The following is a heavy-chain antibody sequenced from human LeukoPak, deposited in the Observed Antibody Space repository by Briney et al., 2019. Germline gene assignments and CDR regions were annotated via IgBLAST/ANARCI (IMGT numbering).Heavy chain of an antibody. J-gene: IGHJ4*02. CDR1: GFTFSSYG. V-gene: IGHV3-30*02. CDR3: AKPRRMTTVVLFDY. CDR2: IRYDGSNK. Sequence: GGSLRLSCAASGFTFSSYGMHWVRQAPGKGLEWVAFIRYDGSNKYYADSVKGRFTISRDNSKNTLYLQMNSLRAEDTAVYYCAKPRRMTTVVLFDYWGQGTLVTVSS. D-gene: IGHD4-23*01.